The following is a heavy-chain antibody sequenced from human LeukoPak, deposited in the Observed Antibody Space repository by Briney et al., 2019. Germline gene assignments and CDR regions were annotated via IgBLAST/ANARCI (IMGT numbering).Heavy chain of an antibody. CDR2: ISSSSRYI. J-gene: IGHJ4*02. CDR1: GFTFSSYS. V-gene: IGHV3-21*04. Sequence: GGSLRLSCAASGFTFSSYSMNWVRQAPGKGLEWVSSISSSSRYIYYADSVKGRFTISRDNSKNTLYLQINSLRAEDTAVYYCAKDHLPGIVVADRDYWGQGTLVTVSS. CDR3: AKDHLPGIVVADRDY. D-gene: IGHD6-19*01.